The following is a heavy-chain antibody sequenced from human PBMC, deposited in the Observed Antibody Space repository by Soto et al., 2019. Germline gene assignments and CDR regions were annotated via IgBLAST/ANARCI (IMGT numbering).Heavy chain of an antibody. D-gene: IGHD2-8*01. J-gene: IGHJ5*02. V-gene: IGHV1-3*01. CDR2: INAGNGNT. CDR1: GYTFTSYA. Sequence: ASVKVSCKASGYTFTSYAMHWVRQAPGQRLEWMGWINAGNGNTKYSQKFQGRVTITRDTSASTAYMELSSLRSEDTAVYYCARDIVLIGPPWSWFDPWGQGTLVTVSS. CDR3: ARDIVLIGPPWSWFDP.